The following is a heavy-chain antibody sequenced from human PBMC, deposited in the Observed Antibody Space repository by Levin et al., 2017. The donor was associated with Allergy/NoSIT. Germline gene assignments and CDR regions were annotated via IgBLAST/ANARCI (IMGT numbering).Heavy chain of an antibody. J-gene: IGHJ4*02. CDR2: INPNNGVT. V-gene: IGHV1-2*02. CDR3: ARVVSFDVGFDPYYGEHRDY. CDR1: GYSFIDYY. D-gene: IGHD1-26*01. Sequence: ASVKVSCKASGYSFIDYYIHWVRQAPGEGLEWVGWINPNNGVTKYAQKFQGRVTMTRDTSINTAHMELSRLTSDDTAMYYCARVVSFDVGFDPYYGEHRDYWGQGTLVTVSS.